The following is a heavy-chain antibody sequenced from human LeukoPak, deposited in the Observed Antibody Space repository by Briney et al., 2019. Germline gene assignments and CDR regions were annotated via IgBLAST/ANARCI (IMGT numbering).Heavy chain of an antibody. V-gene: IGHV3-30*04. CDR2: ISYDGSNK. CDR3: ARESNGDYLHY. CDR1: GFTFSSYA. D-gene: IGHD4-17*01. J-gene: IGHJ4*02. Sequence: GRSLRLSCAASGFTFSSYAMHWVRQAPGKGLEWVAVISYDGSNKYYADSVKGRFTISRDNSKNTLYLQMNSLRAEDTAVYYCARESNGDYLHYWGQGTLVTVSS.